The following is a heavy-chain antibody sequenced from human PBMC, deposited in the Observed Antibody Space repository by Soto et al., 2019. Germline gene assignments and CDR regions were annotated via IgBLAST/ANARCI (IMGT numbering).Heavy chain of an antibody. V-gene: IGHV1-2*06. J-gene: IGHJ4*02. CDR1: GYRFTTHY. CDR3: ARDGNFALRGYSFGFDF. CDR2: MNVGTGGT. D-gene: IGHD5-18*01. Sequence: ASVKVSCKASGYRFTTHYIHWVRQAPGQGLEWMGRMNVGTGGTTYAHKFQGRVTMTRDTSIRTAYLEVSSVKSDDTAMYYCARDGNFALRGYSFGFDFWGQGTLVTVSA.